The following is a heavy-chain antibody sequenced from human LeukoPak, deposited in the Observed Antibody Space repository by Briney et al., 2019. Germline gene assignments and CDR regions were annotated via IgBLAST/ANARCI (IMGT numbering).Heavy chain of an antibody. V-gene: IGHV4-59*01. J-gene: IGHJ4*02. CDR2: IYYSGST. Sequence: PSETLSLTCTVSGGSISSYYWSWIRQPPGKGLEWIGYIYYSGSTNYNPSLKSRVTISVDTSKDQFSLKLSSVTAADTAVYYCASIDFGESGHADWGQGTLVTVSS. CDR3: ASIDFGESGHAD. D-gene: IGHD3-10*01. CDR1: GGSISSYY.